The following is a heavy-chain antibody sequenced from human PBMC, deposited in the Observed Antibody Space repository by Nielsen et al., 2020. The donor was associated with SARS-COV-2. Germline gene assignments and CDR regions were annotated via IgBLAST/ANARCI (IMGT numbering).Heavy chain of an antibody. D-gene: IGHD2-2*01. J-gene: IGHJ4*02. Sequence: GESLKISCKASGFAFSNHAMHWVRQAPGKGLHWMTIISYDGTEHYADSVKGRFTISRDNSRNTVFLQLNNLKVDDTAVYFCARETIDHTSSFFDYWGQGTLVTVSS. CDR2: ISYDGTE. CDR3: ARETIDHTSSFFDY. V-gene: IGHV3-30*04. CDR1: GFAFSNHA.